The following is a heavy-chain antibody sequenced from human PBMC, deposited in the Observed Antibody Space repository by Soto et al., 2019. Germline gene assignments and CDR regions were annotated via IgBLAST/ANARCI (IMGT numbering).Heavy chain of an antibody. D-gene: IGHD3-10*01. CDR2: IYYSGST. V-gene: IGHV4-30-4*01. CDR3: ARDGYYYGSGSYKAGDY. CDR1: GASISSGDYY. J-gene: IGHJ4*02. Sequence: TRSLTCAVSGASISSGDYYWSWIRQPPGKGLEWIGYIYYSGSTYYNPSLKSRVTISVDTSKNQFSLKLSSVTAADTAVYSCARDGYYYGSGSYKAGDYWGQGTLVTVYS.